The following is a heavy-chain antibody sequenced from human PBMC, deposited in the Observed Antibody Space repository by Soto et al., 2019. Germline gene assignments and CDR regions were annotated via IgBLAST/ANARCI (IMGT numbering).Heavy chain of an antibody. J-gene: IGHJ4*02. V-gene: IGHV3-74*01. CDR2: INSHGNST. Sequence: EVQLVESGGGLVQPGGYLRLSCAASGFTFSPFWMHCVRQVPGKGPVWGSRINSHGNSTSYADSVKCRFTISRDNGKNTLYLQMNSLRAEDTAVYYCARGRNHFDYWGQGTLVTVSS. CDR3: ARGRNHFDY. D-gene: IGHD4-4*01. CDR1: GFTFSPFW.